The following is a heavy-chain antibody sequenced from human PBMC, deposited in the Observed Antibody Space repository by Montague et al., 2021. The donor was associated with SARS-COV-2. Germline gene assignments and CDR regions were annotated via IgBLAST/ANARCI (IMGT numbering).Heavy chain of an antibody. CDR2: IRHNGGT. Sequence: SETLSLTCAVYGESFTDFFWNWIRQTPEKGLEWIGEIRHNGGTHYNPSLKSRVTISVDTSKNQVSLKLSSVTAADTAVYYCARGQRFFDWPYDAFDIWAQGTMVTVSS. CDR1: GESFTDFF. V-gene: IGHV4-34*01. J-gene: IGHJ3*02. CDR3: ARGQRFFDWPYDAFDI. D-gene: IGHD3-9*01.